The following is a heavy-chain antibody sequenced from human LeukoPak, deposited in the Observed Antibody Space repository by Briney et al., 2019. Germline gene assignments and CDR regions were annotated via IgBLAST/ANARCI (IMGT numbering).Heavy chain of an antibody. V-gene: IGHV3-30*18. CDR2: ISYDGSNK. D-gene: IGHD1-26*01. CDR3: AKALTTIVGATAFDY. Sequence: GGSLRLSCAASGFTFSSYGMHWVRQAPGKGLEWVAVISYDGSNKYYADSVKGRFTISRDNSKNTLYLQMNSLRAEDTAVYYCAKALTTIVGATAFDYWGQGTLVTVSS. J-gene: IGHJ4*02. CDR1: GFTFSSYG.